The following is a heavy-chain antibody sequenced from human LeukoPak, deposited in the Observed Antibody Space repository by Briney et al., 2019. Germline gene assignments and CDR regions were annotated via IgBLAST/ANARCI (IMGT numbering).Heavy chain of an antibody. J-gene: IGHJ3*02. CDR3: AASVVVTNAFDI. V-gene: IGHV1-2*02. CDR1: GYTLTSYD. Sequence: ASVKVSCKASGYTLTSYDINWVRQATGQGLEWMGWMNPNSGGTNYAQKFQGRVTMTRDTSISTAYMELSRLRSDDTAVYYCAASVVVTNAFDIWGQGTMVTVSS. D-gene: IGHD2-2*01. CDR2: MNPNSGGT.